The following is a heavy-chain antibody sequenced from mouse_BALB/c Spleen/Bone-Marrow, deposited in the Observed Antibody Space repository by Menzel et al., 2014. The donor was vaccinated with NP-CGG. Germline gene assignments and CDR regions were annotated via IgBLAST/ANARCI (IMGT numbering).Heavy chain of an antibody. J-gene: IGHJ3*01. CDR1: GFDFSRYW. CDR2: INPDSSTI. V-gene: IGHV4-1*02. D-gene: IGHD2-4*01. CDR3: ARGYYDYPAWFAY. Sequence: EVKLVESGGGLVQPGGSLKLSCAASGFDFSRYWMSWVRRAPGKGLEWIGEINPDSSTINYTPSLKDKFIISRDNAKNTLYLQMSKVRSEDTALYYCARGYYDYPAWFAYWGQGTLVTVSA.